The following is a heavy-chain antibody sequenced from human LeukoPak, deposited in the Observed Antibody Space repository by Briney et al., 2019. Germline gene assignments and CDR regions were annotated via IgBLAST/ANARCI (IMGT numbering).Heavy chain of an antibody. CDR2: IYPGDSDT. CDR1: GYTFTSYW. CDR3: TRQVQSGYDYIRFDY. D-gene: IGHD5-12*01. J-gene: IGHJ4*02. Sequence: GESLKISCKGSGYTFTSYWIGWVRQMPGKGLEWMGIIYPGDSDTRYSSSFQGQVTISADKSISTAYLQWSSLKASDTAMYYCTRQVQSGYDYIRFDYWGQGTLVTVSS. V-gene: IGHV5-51*01.